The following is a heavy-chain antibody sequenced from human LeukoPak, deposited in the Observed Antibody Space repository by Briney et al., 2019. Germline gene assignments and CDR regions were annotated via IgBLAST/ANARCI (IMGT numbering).Heavy chain of an antibody. CDR3: ARAGWATVTKGSWFDP. D-gene: IGHD4-17*01. CDR2: INHSGST. CDR1: GGSFSGYY. J-gene: IGHJ5*02. V-gene: IGHV4-34*01. Sequence: SETLSLTCAVYGGSFSGYYWSWIRQPPGKGLEWIGEINHSGSTNYNPSLKSRVTISVDTSKNQFSLKLSSVTAADTAVYYCARAGWATVTKGSWFDPWGQGTLVTVS.